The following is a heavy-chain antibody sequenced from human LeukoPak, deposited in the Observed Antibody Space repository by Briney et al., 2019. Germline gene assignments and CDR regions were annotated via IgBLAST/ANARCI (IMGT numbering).Heavy chain of an antibody. V-gene: IGHV4-4*02. CDR1: GGXITSTNY. CDR2: ISLSGYT. CDR3: SRESGPFSPFGH. D-gene: IGHD1-26*01. Sequence: SGTLSLTCVVSGGXITSTNYWSWVRQPPGQGLEWIGEISLSGYTGFNPSLRSRVTMSLDESKNHLSLNLASVTAADTAVYYCSRESGPFSPFGHWGQRILVTVTS. J-gene: IGHJ4*02.